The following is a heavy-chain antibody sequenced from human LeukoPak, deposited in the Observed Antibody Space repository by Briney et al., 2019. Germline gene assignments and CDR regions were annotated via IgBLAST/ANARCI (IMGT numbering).Heavy chain of an antibody. D-gene: IGHD3-10*01. CDR3: ASISGYYYGSGSLGY. J-gene: IGHJ4*02. Sequence: GGSLRLSCAASGFTFSSYSMNWVRQAPGKGLEWVSSISSSSSYIYYADSVKGRFTISRDNAKNSLYLQMNSLRAEDTAVYYCASISGYYYGSGSLGYWGQGTLVTVSS. CDR1: GFTFSSYS. V-gene: IGHV3-21*01. CDR2: ISSSSSYI.